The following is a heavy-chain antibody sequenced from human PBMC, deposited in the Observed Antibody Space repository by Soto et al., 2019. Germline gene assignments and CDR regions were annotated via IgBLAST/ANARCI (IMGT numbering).Heavy chain of an antibody. CDR2: IYSGGST. D-gene: IGHD4-4*01. J-gene: IGHJ4*02. CDR3: ASGGAYSNYPFDY. Sequence: GGSLRLSCAASGFTVSSNYMSWVRQAPGKGLEWVSVIYSGGSTYYADSVKGRFTISRDNSKNTLYLQMNSLRAEDTAVYYCASGGAYSNYPFDYWGQGTLVTVSS. V-gene: IGHV3-66*01. CDR1: GFTVSSNY.